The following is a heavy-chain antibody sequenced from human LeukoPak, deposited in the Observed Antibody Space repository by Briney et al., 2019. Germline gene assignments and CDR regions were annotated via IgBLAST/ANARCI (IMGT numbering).Heavy chain of an antibody. Sequence: SQTLSFTLAISGDGFPSNSLTWNWIGHSPWKGFEWLGRTYYRSKWYNNYAKSVESRISINPDTSKNQFSLQLNSVTPEDTAVYYCTRNRLWANDIWGQGTLVTVSS. V-gene: IGHV6-1*01. D-gene: IGHD1-26*01. CDR3: TRNRLWANDI. J-gene: IGHJ3*02. CDR1: GDGFPSNSLT. CDR2: TYYRSKWYN.